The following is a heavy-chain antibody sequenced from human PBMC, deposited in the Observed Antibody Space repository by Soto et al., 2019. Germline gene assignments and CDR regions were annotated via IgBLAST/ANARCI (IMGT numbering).Heavy chain of an antibody. CDR3: ARVVLDNGSYWTAWTVSSATFDY. CDR1: GRSISSGDYY. Sequence: SETLSLTCTVSGRSISSGDYYWSWLRQPPGKSLEWIGYIYYSGSTYYNPSLKSRVTISVDTSKNQFSLKLSSVTAADTAVYYCARVVLDNGSYWTAWTVSSATFDYWGQGTLVTVSS. CDR2: IYYSGST. J-gene: IGHJ4*02. V-gene: IGHV4-30-4*01. D-gene: IGHD1-26*01.